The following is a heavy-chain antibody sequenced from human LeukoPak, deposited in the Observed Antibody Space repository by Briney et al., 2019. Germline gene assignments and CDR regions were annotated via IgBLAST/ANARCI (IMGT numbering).Heavy chain of an antibody. Sequence: PGGSLRLSCAASGFTFSSFSMNWVRQAPGKGLEWVSYISSSSSTIYYADSVKGRFTISRDNAKNSLYLQMNSLRDEDTAVYYCARYCISASCYASHDYWGQGTLVTVSS. J-gene: IGHJ4*02. CDR2: ISSSSSTI. CDR3: ARYCISASCYASHDY. D-gene: IGHD2-2*01. V-gene: IGHV3-48*02. CDR1: GFTFSSFS.